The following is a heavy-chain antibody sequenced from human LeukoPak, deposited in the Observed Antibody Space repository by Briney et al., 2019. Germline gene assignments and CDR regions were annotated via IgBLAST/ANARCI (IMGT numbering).Heavy chain of an antibody. J-gene: IGHJ4*02. CDR3: ARDSSGYPDY. V-gene: IGHV4-59*02. CDR2: THYSGSS. CDR1: GGSVDTYY. Sequence: SETLSLTCTVSGGSVDTYYWSWIRQPPGKALEWIGYTHYSGSSNYSPSLKNRVTMSVDTSKNQFSLELSSVTAADTAVYYCARDSSGYPDYWGQGTLVTVSS. D-gene: IGHD3-22*01.